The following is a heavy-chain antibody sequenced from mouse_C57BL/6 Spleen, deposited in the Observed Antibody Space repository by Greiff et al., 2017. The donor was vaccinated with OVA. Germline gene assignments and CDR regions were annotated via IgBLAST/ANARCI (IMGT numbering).Heavy chain of an antibody. CDR2: INYDGSST. CDR1: GFTFSDYY. CDR3: ARVEGTFMDY. J-gene: IGHJ4*01. V-gene: IGHV5-16*01. Sequence: EVKLVESEGGLVQPGSSMKLSCTASGFTFSDYYMAWVRQVPEKGLEWVANINYDGSSTYYLDSLKSRFIISRDNAKNILYLQMSSLKSEDTATYYCARVEGTFMDYWGQGTSVTVSS.